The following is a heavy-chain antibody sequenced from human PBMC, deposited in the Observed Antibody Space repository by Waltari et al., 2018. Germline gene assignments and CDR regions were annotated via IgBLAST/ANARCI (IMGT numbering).Heavy chain of an antibody. CDR1: GGSIRSSNW. V-gene: IGHV4-4*02. CDR2: IYHSGST. CDR3: ARLKGEVVVAATRAYYYYGMDV. J-gene: IGHJ6*02. Sequence: QVQLQESGPGLVKPSGTLSLTCAVSGGSIRSSNWWSWVRQPPGKGLEWIGEIYHSGSTNYNPSLKSRVTISVDKSKTQFSLKLSSVTAADTAVYYCARLKGEVVVAATRAYYYYGMDVWGQGTTVTVSS. D-gene: IGHD2-15*01.